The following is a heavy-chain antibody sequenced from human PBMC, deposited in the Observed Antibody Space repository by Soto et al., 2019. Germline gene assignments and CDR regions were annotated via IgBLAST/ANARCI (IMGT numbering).Heavy chain of an antibody. CDR1: GFTFSSYG. CDR2: IWNDGSNK. J-gene: IGHJ4*02. CDR3: ATSNWNFFDY. Sequence: QAQLVESGGGVVQPGGSLRLSCTASGFTFSSYGMHWVRQAPGKGLEWVAVIWNDGSNKLYPDSVKGRFTISRDNSKSTLFLQMNSLRAEDTAVYYCATSNWNFFDYWGQGTLVTVSS. V-gene: IGHV3-33*03. D-gene: IGHD1-20*01.